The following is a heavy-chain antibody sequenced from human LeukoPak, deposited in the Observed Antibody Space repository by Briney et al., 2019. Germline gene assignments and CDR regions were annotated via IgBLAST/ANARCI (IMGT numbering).Heavy chain of an antibody. J-gene: IGHJ4*02. V-gene: IGHV1-18*04. CDR1: GYTFTSYY. CDR3: ARDSEPYYYDSSGIYFDY. Sequence: AASVKVSCKASGYTFTSYYMHWVRQAPGQGLEWMGWISNYILNTNYAQTLQDRVTMTTDPSTSTAYMELRNLRSDDTAVYYCARDSEPYYYDSSGIYFDYWGQGTLVTVSS. D-gene: IGHD3-22*01. CDR2: ISNYILNT.